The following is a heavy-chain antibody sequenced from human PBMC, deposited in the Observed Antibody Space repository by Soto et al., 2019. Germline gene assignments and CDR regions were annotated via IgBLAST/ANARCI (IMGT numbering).Heavy chain of an antibody. J-gene: IGHJ4*02. CDR3: AKDLSGGHQLMYFFDY. CDR2: ISGSGGST. CDR1: GFTFSIYA. D-gene: IGHD1-26*01. V-gene: IGHV3-23*01. Sequence: EVQLLESGGDLVQPGGSLRLSCAASGFTFSIYAMSWVRQAPGTGLEWVSGISGSGGSTYYADSVKGRFTISRDNAKNTLDLQMNSLRAEDTAVYYGAKDLSGGHQLMYFFDYWGQGTLVTVSS.